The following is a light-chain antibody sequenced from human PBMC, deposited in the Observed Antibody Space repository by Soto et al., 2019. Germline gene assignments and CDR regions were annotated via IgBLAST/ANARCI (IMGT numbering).Light chain of an antibody. CDR3: QTWITGINWV. J-gene: IGLJ3*02. Sequence: QPVLTQSPSASASLGASVKLTCTLSRGHSSYTIAWHQQQPEKGPRYLMKLNSDGSHNKGDGIPDRFSGSSSGAERYLTISSLQSEDEADYYCQTWITGINWVFGGGTKLTVL. V-gene: IGLV4-69*01. CDR2: LNSDGSH. CDR1: RGHSSYT.